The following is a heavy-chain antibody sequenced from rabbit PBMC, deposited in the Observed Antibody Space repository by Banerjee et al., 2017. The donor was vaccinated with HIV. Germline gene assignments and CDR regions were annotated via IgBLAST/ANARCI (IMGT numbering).Heavy chain of an antibody. J-gene: IGHJ4*01. CDR3: ARESTDWYYFNL. V-gene: IGHV1S40*01. CDR1: GFSFSSSYY. CDR2: ILTGSSGST. D-gene: IGHD7-1*01. Sequence: QSLEESGGDLVKPGASLTLTCTASGFSFSSSYYMCWVRQAPGKGLEWIGCILTGSSGSTYYATWVNGRFTISRSTRLNTVDLKMTSLTAADTATYFCARESTDWYYFNLWGQGTLSPS.